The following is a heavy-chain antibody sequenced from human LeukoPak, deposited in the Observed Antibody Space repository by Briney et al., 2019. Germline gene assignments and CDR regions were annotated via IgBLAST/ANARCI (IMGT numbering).Heavy chain of an antibody. CDR2: IIPILGIA. CDR1: GGTFSSYA. D-gene: IGHD6-19*01. J-gene: IGHJ5*02. CDR3: ARASGWPTPYNWFDP. Sequence: SVKVSCKASGGTFSSYAISWVRQAPGQGLEWMGRIIPILGIANYAQKFQGRVTITADKSTSTAYMELSSLRSEDTAVYYCARASGWPTPYNWFDPWGQGTLVTVSS. V-gene: IGHV1-69*04.